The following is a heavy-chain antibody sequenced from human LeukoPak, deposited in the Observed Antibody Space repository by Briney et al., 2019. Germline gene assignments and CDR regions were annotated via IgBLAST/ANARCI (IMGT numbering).Heavy chain of an antibody. CDR3: ASTTYYYDSSGYYFLDC. Sequence: SETLSLTCTVSGGSISSYYWSWIRQPAGKGLEWIGRLDTSGSTNYNPSLKSRVTMSGDTSKKQFSLKLSSVTAADTAVYYCASTTYYYDSSGYYFLDCWGQGTLVTVSS. D-gene: IGHD3-22*01. J-gene: IGHJ4*02. CDR1: GGSISSYY. CDR2: LDTSGST. V-gene: IGHV4-4*07.